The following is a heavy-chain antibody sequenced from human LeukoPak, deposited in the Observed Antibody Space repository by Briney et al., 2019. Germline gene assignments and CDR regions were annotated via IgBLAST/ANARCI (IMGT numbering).Heavy chain of an antibody. D-gene: IGHD6-13*01. CDR1: GVSISSYY. CDR3: ARGIAAAGTPFDY. V-gene: IGHV4-4*07. J-gene: IGHJ4*02. CDR2: IYTSGST. Sequence: PSETLSLTCTVSGVSISSYYWSWIRQPAGKGLEWIGRIYTSGSTNRNPSLKSRVTMSVDKSKNQLSLKLSSVTAADTAVYYCARGIAAAGTPFDYWGQGTLVTVSS.